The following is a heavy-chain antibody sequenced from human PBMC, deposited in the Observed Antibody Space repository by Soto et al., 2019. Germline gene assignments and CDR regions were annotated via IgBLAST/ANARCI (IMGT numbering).Heavy chain of an antibody. CDR3: ARDSLFYGDSYSTSDY. D-gene: IGHD4-17*01. Sequence: SETLSLTCTVSGGSISSDYWSWIRQSPEKGLEWIGYIYNTENSNYNPSLQSRFTISRDNAKNSLYLQMNSLRAEDTAAYYCARDSLFYGDSYSTSDYWGQGTLVTVSS. CDR2: IYNTENS. CDR1: GGSISSDY. J-gene: IGHJ4*02. V-gene: IGHV4-4*08.